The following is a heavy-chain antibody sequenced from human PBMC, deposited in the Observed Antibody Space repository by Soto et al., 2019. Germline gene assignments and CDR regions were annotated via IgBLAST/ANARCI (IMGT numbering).Heavy chain of an antibody. J-gene: IGHJ6*02. CDR3: ASVRGGYYYAMDV. D-gene: IGHD3-10*02. Sequence: ASETLSLTCAVSGGSISSCNWWSWVRQPPGKGLEWIGEIYHSGSTNYNPSLKSRVTISVDKSKNQFSLKLSSVTAADTAVYYCASVRGGYYYAMDVWGQGTTVTVSS. CDR2: IYHSGST. CDR1: GGSISSCNW. V-gene: IGHV4-4*02.